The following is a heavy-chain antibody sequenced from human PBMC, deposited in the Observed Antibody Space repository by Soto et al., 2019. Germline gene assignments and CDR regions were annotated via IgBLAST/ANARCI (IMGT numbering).Heavy chain of an antibody. J-gene: IGHJ4*02. Sequence: ASVKVSCKASGYTFTSYGISWVRQGPGQGLEWIGWFSASNGNTNYAQKLQGRVTMTTDTSTSTAYMELRSLTSDDTAVYYCARVVSTWPPNYWGQGTLVTVSS. CDR3: ARVVSTWPPNY. CDR1: GYTFTSYG. CDR2: FSASNGNT. D-gene: IGHD6-13*01. V-gene: IGHV1-18*01.